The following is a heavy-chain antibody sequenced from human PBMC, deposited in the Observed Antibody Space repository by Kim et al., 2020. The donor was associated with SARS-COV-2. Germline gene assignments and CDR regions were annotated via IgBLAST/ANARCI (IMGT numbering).Heavy chain of an antibody. D-gene: IGHD3-22*01. CDR1: GFTFDDYA. V-gene: IGHV3-9*01. J-gene: IGHJ3*02. Sequence: GGSLRLSCAASGFTFDDYAMHWVRQAPGKGLEWVSGISWNSGSIGYADSVKGRFTISRDNAKNSLYLQMNSLRAEDTALYYCAKDMYPYYYASSSPFGDAFDIWGQGTMVTVSS. CDR2: ISWNSGSI. CDR3: AKDMYPYYYASSSPFGDAFDI.